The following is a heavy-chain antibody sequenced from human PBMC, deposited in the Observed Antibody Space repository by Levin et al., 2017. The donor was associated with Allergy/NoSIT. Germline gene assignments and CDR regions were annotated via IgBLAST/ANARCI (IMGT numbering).Heavy chain of an antibody. J-gene: IGHJ5*02. Sequence: ASVKVSCKASGGTFSRYSISWLRQAPGQGLEWMAGIIPIFGTTEYSQKFQGRVTITADESTTTAYMELTSLISEDTAVYYCAKDGGGAGYNWFDTWGQGTPVTVSS. CDR3: AKDGGGAGYNWFDT. CDR1: GGTFSRYS. V-gene: IGHV1-69*13. CDR2: IIPIFGTT. D-gene: IGHD4-23*01.